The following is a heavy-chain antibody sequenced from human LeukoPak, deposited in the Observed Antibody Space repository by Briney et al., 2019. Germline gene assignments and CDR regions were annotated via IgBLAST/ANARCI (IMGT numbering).Heavy chain of an antibody. V-gene: IGHV3-7*01. J-gene: IGHJ4*02. CDR2: IKEDAYEE. Sequence: PGGSLRLSCAASGFTFSSYWMSWVRQAPGKGLEWVANIKEDAYEEYYVYSVKGRFTISRDNAKNSLHLQMNSLRAEDTAVYYCARVGVMSSSWLVYWGQGAQVTVSS. CDR1: GFTFSSYW. CDR3: ARVGVMSSSWLVY. D-gene: IGHD6-13*01.